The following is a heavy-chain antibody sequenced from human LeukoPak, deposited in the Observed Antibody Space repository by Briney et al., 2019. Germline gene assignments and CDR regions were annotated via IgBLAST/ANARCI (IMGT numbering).Heavy chain of an antibody. J-gene: IGHJ3*02. V-gene: IGHV3-9*01. CDR1: GFIFDDYA. CDR3: AREVRNARVDSPAGAFDI. D-gene: IGHD1-1*01. Sequence: PGGSLRLSCAASGFIFDDYAMHWVRQAPGKGLEWVSGISWNSASIGYADSVKGRFTISRDNPKNTLYLQMNSLRAEDTGVFYCAREVRNARVDSPAGAFDIWGQGTMVTVSS. CDR2: ISWNSASI.